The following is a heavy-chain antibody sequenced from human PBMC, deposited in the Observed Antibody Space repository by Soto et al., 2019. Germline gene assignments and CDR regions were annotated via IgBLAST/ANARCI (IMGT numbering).Heavy chain of an antibody. J-gene: IGHJ6*02. Sequence: SETLSLTCTVSGGSVSSASYFWNWIRQAPGKGLEWIGLVYYNGNTNYNPSLKSRVTISVDTSKNQFSLRLSSVTAADTAVYYCVRDYKRESCTKKIGYSFDAWGQGTTVTVSS. D-gene: IGHD2-8*01. CDR2: VYYNGNT. CDR1: GGSVSSASYF. CDR3: VRDYKRESCTKKIGYSFDA. V-gene: IGHV4-61*01.